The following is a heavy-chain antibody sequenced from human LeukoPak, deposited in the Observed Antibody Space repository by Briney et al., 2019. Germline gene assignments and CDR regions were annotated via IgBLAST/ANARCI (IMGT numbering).Heavy chain of an antibody. V-gene: IGHV4-38-2*02. J-gene: IGHJ6*03. D-gene: IGHD4-17*01. CDR1: GYSISSGYY. Sequence: PSETLSLTCTVSGYSISSGYYWGWIRQPPGKGLEWIGSIYHSGSTYYNPSLKSRVTISVDTSKNQFSLKLSSVTAADTAVYYCARDGDYVGYYYYYVDVWGKGTTVTVSS. CDR2: IYHSGST. CDR3: ARDGDYVGYYYYYVDV.